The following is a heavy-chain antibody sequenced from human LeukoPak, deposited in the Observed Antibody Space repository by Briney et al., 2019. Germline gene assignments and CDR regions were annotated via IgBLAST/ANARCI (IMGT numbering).Heavy chain of an antibody. D-gene: IGHD3-10*01. J-gene: IGHJ3*02. CDR1: GYTFTGYY. CDR2: INPNSGGT. V-gene: IGHV1-2*04. Sequence: ASVKVSCKASGYTFTGYYMHWVRQAPGQGLEWMGWINPNSGGTNYAQKFQGWVTMTRDTSISTASLELSRLRSDDTAVYYCARVNTLVQGGPFGGFDIWGQGTMVTVSS. CDR3: ARVNTLVQGGPFGGFDI.